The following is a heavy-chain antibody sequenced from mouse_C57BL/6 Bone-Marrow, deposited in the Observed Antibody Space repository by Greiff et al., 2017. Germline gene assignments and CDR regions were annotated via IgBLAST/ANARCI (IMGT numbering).Heavy chain of an antibody. CDR3: AREGMGYGNYGLAWFAY. V-gene: IGHV1-50*01. CDR1: GYTFTSYW. Sequence: QVQLQQPGAELVKPGASVKLSCKASGYTFTSYWMQWVKQRPGQGLEWIGEIDPSDSYTNYNQKFKGKATLTVDTSSSTAYMQLSSLTSEDSAVYYCAREGMGYGNYGLAWFAYWGQGTLVTVSA. J-gene: IGHJ3*01. D-gene: IGHD2-1*01. CDR2: IDPSDSYT.